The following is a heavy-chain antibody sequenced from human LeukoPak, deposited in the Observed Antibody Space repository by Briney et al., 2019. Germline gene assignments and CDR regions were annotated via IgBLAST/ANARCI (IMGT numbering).Heavy chain of an antibody. D-gene: IGHD2-2*01. CDR2: IYYSGST. V-gene: IGHV4-31*03. CDR1: GGSISSGGYY. J-gene: IGHJ5*02. Sequence: PSETLSLTCTVSGGSISSGGYYWSWIRQHPGKGLEWIGYIYYSGSTYYNPSLKSRVTISVDTSKYQFSLKLSSVTAADTAVYYCAREKAVVPAAITEGRWFDPWGQGTLVTVSS. CDR3: AREKAVVPAAITEGRWFDP.